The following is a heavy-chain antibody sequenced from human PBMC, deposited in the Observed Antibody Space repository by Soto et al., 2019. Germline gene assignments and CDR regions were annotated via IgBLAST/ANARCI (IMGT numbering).Heavy chain of an antibody. Sequence: SETLSLTCAVYGGSFSGYYWSWIRQPPGKGLEWIGEINHSGSTNYNPSLKSRVTISVDTSKNQFSLKLSSVTAADTAVYYCARVKAYYYGSGRIYYYYGMDVWGQGTTVTVSS. CDR1: GGSFSGYY. CDR3: ARVKAYYYGSGRIYYYYGMDV. V-gene: IGHV4-34*01. J-gene: IGHJ6*02. D-gene: IGHD3-10*01. CDR2: INHSGST.